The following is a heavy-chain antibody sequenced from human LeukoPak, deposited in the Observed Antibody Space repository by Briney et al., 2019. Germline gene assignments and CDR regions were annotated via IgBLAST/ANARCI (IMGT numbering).Heavy chain of an antibody. CDR3: ARDLVASSAFDY. Sequence: PSETLSLTCTVSGYSISSGYYWGWIRQPPGKGLEWIGSIYHSGSTYYNPSLKSRVTISVDTSKNQFSLKLSSVTAADTAVYYCARDLVASSAFDYWGQGTLVIVSS. CDR1: GYSISSGYY. D-gene: IGHD2-15*01. J-gene: IGHJ4*02. CDR2: IYHSGST. V-gene: IGHV4-38-2*02.